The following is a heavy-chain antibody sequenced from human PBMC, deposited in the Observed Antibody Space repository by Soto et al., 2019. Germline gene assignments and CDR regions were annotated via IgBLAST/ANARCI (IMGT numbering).Heavy chain of an antibody. V-gene: IGHV3-21*01. J-gene: IGHJ4*02. D-gene: IGHD5-12*01. CDR1: GFTFSTYS. Sequence: PGGSLRLSCAASGFTFSTYSMNWVRQAPGKGLEWVSSISSSSSYMYYADSVKGRFTISRDNAKNSLYLQMNSLRAEDTAVYYCARDKVYSGYDGEFDSWGQGTLVTVSS. CDR2: ISSSSSYM. CDR3: ARDKVYSGYDGEFDS.